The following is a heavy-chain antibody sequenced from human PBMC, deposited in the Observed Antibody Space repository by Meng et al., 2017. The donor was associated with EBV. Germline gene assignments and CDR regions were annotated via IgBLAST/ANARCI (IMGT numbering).Heavy chain of an antibody. V-gene: IGHV4-34*01. CDR1: GGSVNGYF. J-gene: IGHJ4*02. CDR2: LHHSGST. CDR3: ARVSPKRYFDYLAPPDD. D-gene: IGHD3-9*01. Sequence: QVQLQQWGAGLLKPSETLSLTCAVYGGSVNGYFWSWIRQPPGKGLEWIGELHHSGSTNYNPSLKSRLRISVDTSKNQFSLNLTSVTAADTAVYYCARVSPKRYFDYLAPPDDWGQGTLGTVDS.